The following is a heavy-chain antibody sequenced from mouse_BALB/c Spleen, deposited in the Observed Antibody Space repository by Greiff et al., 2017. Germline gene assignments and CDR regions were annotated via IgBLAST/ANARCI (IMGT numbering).Heavy chain of an antibody. CDR3: ARDGELLLRVYFDY. V-gene: IGHV5-6-3*01. Sequence: EVMLVESGGGLVQPGGSLKLSCAASGFTFSSYGMSWVRQTPDKRLELVATINSNGGSTYYPDSVKGRFTISRDNAKNTLYLQMSSLKSEDTAMYYCARDGELLLRVYFDYWGQGTTLTVSS. CDR2: INSNGGST. D-gene: IGHD1-1*01. J-gene: IGHJ2*01. CDR1: GFTFSSYG.